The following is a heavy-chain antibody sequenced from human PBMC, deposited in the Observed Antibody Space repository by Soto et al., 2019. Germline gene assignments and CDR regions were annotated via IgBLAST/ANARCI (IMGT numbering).Heavy chain of an antibody. CDR1: GFSLNTDGVA. Sequence: QITLKESGPTLVKPTQTLTLTCTFSGFSLNTDGVAVGWIRQPPGKALEWLALIYWDDDKRYNPSLKTRLTVIKDPSKNQVVLTMTTTDPVDTATCDCANAMGWNWFAPWGQGTLVTVSP. J-gene: IGHJ5*02. CDR2: IYWDDDK. CDR3: ANAMGWNWFAP. V-gene: IGHV2-5*02. D-gene: IGHD1-1*01.